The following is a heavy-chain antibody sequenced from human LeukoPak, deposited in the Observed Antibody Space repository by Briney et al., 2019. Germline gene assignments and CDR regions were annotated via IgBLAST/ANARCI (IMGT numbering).Heavy chain of an antibody. CDR3: ARRLGGDCYDY. CDR2: IYYSGST. D-gene: IGHD2-21*01. J-gene: IGHJ4*02. CDR1: GGSISSSSYY. V-gene: IGHV4-39*01. Sequence: PSETLSLTCTVSGGSISSSSYYWGWIRQPPGKGLEWIGSIYYSGSTYYNPSLKSRVTISVDTSKNQFSLKLSSVTAADTAVYYCARRLGGDCYDYWGQGTLVTVSS.